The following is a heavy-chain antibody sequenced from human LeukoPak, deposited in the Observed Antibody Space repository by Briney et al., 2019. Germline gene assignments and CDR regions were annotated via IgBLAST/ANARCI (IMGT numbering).Heavy chain of an antibody. CDR2: INQDGTEK. J-gene: IGHJ6*03. CDR1: GFTLTTYW. Sequence: PGGSLRLSCAASGFTLTTYWVSWVRELRGKGREWVANINQDGTEKYYVGSVNGRFTISRDNAKNSLFLQIDSLRADDTAVYYCARDPYSGTYGHLYYYYMDVWGKGTTVTISS. V-gene: IGHV3-7*01. CDR3: ARDPYSGTYGHLYYYYMDV. D-gene: IGHD1-26*01.